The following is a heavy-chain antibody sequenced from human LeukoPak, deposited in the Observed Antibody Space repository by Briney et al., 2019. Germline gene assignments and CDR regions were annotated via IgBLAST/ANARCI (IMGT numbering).Heavy chain of an antibody. CDR2: ISYDGSNK. Sequence: GSLRLSCAASGFTFSSYGMHWVRQAPGKGLEWVAVISYDGSNKYYADSVKGRFTISRDNSKNTLYLQMNSLRAEDTAVYYCEKARPGITIFGVVIPKRGMDVWGQGTTVTVSS. V-gene: IGHV3-30*18. CDR3: EKARPGITIFGVVIPKRGMDV. J-gene: IGHJ6*02. CDR1: GFTFSSYG. D-gene: IGHD3-3*01.